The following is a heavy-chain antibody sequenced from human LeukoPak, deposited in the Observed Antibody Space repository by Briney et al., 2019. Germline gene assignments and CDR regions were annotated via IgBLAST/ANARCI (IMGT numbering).Heavy chain of an antibody. J-gene: IGHJ4*02. Sequence: SETLSLTCAVYGGSFSVYYWSWIRQSPGKGLEWIGSIYYSGSAYHSPSLKSRLTVSVDTSKNQFSLRLTSVTAADTAVYYCARRVAVAGRNHFDDWGQGSLVTVS. CDR2: IYYSGSA. CDR3: ARRVAVAGRNHFDD. V-gene: IGHV4-34*01. D-gene: IGHD6-19*01. CDR1: GGSFSVYY.